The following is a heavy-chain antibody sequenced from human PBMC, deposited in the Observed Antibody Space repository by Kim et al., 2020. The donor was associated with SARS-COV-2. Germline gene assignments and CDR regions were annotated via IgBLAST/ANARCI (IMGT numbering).Heavy chain of an antibody. Sequence: SETLSLTCAVSGGSISSSNWWSWVRQPPGKGLEWIGEIYHSGSTNYNPSLKSRVTISVDKSKNQFSLKLSSVTAADTAVYYCARGGSGRNREAFDIWGQGTMVTVSS. CDR1: GGSISSSNW. J-gene: IGHJ3*02. V-gene: IGHV4-4*02. CDR2: IYHSGST. D-gene: IGHD2-15*01. CDR3: ARGGSGRNREAFDI.